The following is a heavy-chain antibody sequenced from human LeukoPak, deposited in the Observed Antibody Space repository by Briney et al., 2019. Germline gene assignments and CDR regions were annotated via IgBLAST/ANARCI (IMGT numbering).Heavy chain of an antibody. D-gene: IGHD3-22*01. Sequence: GGSLRLSCAASGFTFSTYAMSWVRQAPGKGLEWVSIISGSGDYTNYADSVKGRFTISRDNAKNTLYLQMNSLRAEDTAVYYCARSVYDSGGYYRVLDYWGQGTLVTVSS. CDR1: GFTFSTYA. J-gene: IGHJ4*02. CDR2: ISGSGDYT. V-gene: IGHV3-23*01. CDR3: ARSVYDSGGYYRVLDY.